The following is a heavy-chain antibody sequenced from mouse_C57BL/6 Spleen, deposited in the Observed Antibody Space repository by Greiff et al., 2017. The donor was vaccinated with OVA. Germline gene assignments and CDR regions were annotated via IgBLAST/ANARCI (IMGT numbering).Heavy chain of an antibody. CDR1: GYTFTSYW. CDR3: ARRRGYFDY. CDR2: IYPGSGST. Sequence: VKLMESGAELVKPGASVKMSCKASGYTFTSYWITWVKQRPGQGLEWIGDIYPGSGSTNYNEKFKSKATLTVDTSSITAYMQLSSLTSEDSAVYYCARRRGYFDYWGQGTTLTVSS. J-gene: IGHJ2*01. V-gene: IGHV1-55*01.